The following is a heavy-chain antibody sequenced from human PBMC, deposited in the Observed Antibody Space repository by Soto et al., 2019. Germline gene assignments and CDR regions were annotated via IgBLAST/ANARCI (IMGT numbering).Heavy chain of an antibody. CDR2: ISPMFGAA. CDR1: GGTFNTYA. CDR3: AREVQVHTPAFVY. J-gene: IGHJ4*02. Sequence: QVQLVQSGAEMKKPGSSVKVSCQSSGGTFNTYAMNWVRQAPGQGPEWMGDISPMFGAANYAPKFQGRVTTTADESTGTSYMQLHSFTSEDTALYFCAREVQVHTPAFVYWGQGTLVTVSS. D-gene: IGHD3-10*01. V-gene: IGHV1-69*19.